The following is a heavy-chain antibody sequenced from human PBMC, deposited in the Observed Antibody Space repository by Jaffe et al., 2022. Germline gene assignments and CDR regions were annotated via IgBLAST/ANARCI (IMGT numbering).Heavy chain of an antibody. J-gene: IGHJ3*02. D-gene: IGHD4-17*01. CDR2: ISSSSSYI. Sequence: EVQLVESGGGLVKPGGSLRLSCAASGFTFSSYSMNWVRQAPGKGLEWVSSISSSSSYIYYADSVKGRFTISRDNAKNSLYLQMNSLRAEDTAVYYCARETYYGGSFLRGFDAFDIWGQGTMVTVSS. CDR3: ARETYYGGSFLRGFDAFDI. V-gene: IGHV3-21*01. CDR1: GFTFSSYS.